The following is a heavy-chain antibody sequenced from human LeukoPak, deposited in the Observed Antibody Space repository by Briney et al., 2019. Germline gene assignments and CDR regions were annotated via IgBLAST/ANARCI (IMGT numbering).Heavy chain of an antibody. CDR3: ARVRPLQESLPVADY. J-gene: IGHJ4*02. Sequence: GETLRLSCAASGFTFSTYEMKWVRQAAGKGLEWVSSITSGGTSVYYADSVKGRFTISRDNAKNSLYLQMNTLTVEDTAVYYCARVRPLQESLPVADYWGQGTLVTVS. CDR2: ITSGGTSV. V-gene: IGHV3-48*03. CDR1: GFTFSTYE. D-gene: IGHD4-11*01.